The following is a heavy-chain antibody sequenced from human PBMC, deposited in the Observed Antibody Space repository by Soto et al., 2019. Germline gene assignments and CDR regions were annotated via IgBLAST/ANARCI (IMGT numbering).Heavy chain of an antibody. CDR1: GYTFITYG. CDR3: ARGRYLDY. V-gene: IGHV1-18*01. J-gene: IGHJ4*02. Sequence: QVQLVQSGGEVKKPGASVKVSCKASGYTFITYGVAWVRQAPGQGLEWMGWISAYNGNTYYLQNLQGRVTVTTDTSTSTAYMEMRSLRSDDTAVYYCARGRYLDYWGQGTLVTVSS. CDR2: ISAYNGNT. D-gene: IGHD1-26*01.